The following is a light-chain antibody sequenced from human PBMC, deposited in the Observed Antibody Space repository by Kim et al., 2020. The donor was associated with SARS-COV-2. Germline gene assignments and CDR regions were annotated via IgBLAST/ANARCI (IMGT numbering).Light chain of an antibody. V-gene: IGLV2-8*01. CDR2: DVS. CDR1: SSDVGGYNS. CDR3: SSYAGNNNVV. J-gene: IGLJ2*01. Sequence: QSALTQSPSASGSPGQSVTISCTGTSSDVGGYNSVSWYQQYPGKAPKLLIYDVSMRPSGVPDRFSGSKSGNTASLTVSGLQADDEADYYCSSYAGNNNVVFGGGTQLTVL.